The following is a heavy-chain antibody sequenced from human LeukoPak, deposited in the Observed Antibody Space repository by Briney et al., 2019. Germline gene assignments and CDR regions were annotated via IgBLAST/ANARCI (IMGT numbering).Heavy chain of an antibody. CDR3: ESRMGANDSFDY. Sequence: ASVKVSCKASGYTFTGYCMHWVRQAPGQGLEWMGRINPNSGGTNYAQKFQGRVTMTRDTSISTAYMELSRLRSDDTAVYYCESRMGANDSFDYWGQGTLVTVSS. CDR1: GYTFTGYC. J-gene: IGHJ4*02. D-gene: IGHD1-26*01. CDR2: INPNSGGT. V-gene: IGHV1-2*06.